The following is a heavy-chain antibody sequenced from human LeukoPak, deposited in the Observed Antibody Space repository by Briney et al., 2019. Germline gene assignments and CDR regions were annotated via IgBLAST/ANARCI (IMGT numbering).Heavy chain of an antibody. CDR2: IYYSGST. CDR3: ARRKGNYYDSSGYIDY. CDR1: GGSISSYY. V-gene: IGHV4-59*08. D-gene: IGHD3-22*01. Sequence: SETLSLTCTVSGGSISSYYWSWIRQPPGKGLEWIGYIYYSGSTNYNPSLKSRVTISVDTSKNQFPLKLSSVTAADTAVYYCARRKGNYYDSSGYIDYWGQGTLVTVSS. J-gene: IGHJ4*02.